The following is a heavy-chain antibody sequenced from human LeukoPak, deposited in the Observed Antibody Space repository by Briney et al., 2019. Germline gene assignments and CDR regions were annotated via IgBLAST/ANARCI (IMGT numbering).Heavy chain of an antibody. V-gene: IGHV3-43*02. D-gene: IGHD1-1*01. CDR3: AKDRGRPYTDLFDY. J-gene: IGHJ4*02. CDR2: ISGDGGST. Sequence: GGSLRLSCAASGFTFDDYAMHWVRQAPGKGLEWVSLISGDGGSTYYADSVKGRFTISRDNSKNSLYLQMNSLRTEDTALYYCAKDRGRPYTDLFDYWGQGTLVTVSS. CDR1: GFTFDDYA.